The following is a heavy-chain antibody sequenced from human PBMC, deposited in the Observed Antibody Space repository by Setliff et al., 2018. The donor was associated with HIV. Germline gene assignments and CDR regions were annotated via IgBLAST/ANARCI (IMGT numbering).Heavy chain of an antibody. CDR1: GGSITSGSYS. J-gene: IGHJ4*02. V-gene: IGHV4-61*10. D-gene: IGHD4-17*01. Sequence: SETLSLTCTVSGGSITSGSYSWTWIRQPAGKGLEWIGHVASSGNIDYNPSLRSRVTISIDTSKNQFSLNLRSVTAADTAVYYCARDPPGYGDSKDYWGQGKLVTVSS. CDR2: VASSGNI. CDR3: ARDPPGYGDSKDY.